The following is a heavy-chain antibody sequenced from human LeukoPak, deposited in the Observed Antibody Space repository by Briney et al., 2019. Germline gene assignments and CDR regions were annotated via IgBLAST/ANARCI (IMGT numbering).Heavy chain of an antibody. J-gene: IGHJ3*02. V-gene: IGHV1-2*02. Sequence: ASVKVSCKASGYTFTGYYMHWVRRAPGQGLEWMGWINPNSGGTNYAQKFQGRVTMTRDTSISTAYMELSRLRSDDTAVYYCARDVDTAMVRGDDAFDIWGQGTVVTVSS. CDR2: INPNSGGT. D-gene: IGHD5-18*01. CDR1: GYTFTGYY. CDR3: ARDVDTAMVRGDDAFDI.